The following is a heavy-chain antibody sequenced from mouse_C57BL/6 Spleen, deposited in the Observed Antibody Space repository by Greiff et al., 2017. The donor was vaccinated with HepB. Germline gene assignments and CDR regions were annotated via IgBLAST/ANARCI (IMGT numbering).Heavy chain of an antibody. CDR1: GYSFTGYY. D-gene: IGHD2-1*01. J-gene: IGHJ2*01. CDR3: ARSYGNYFDY. CDR2: INPSTGGT. V-gene: IGHV1-42*01. Sequence: EVQLQQSGPELVKPGASVKISCKASGYSFTGYYMNWVKQSPEKSLEWIGEINPSTGGTTYNQKFKAKATLTVDKSSSTAYMQLKSLTSEDSAVYYCARSYGNYFDYWGQGTTLTVSS.